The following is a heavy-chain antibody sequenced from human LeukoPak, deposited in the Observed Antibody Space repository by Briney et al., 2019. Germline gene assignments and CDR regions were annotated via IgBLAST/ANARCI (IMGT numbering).Heavy chain of an antibody. CDR1: GGSISSGSYY. V-gene: IGHV4-61*02. Sequence: SETLSLTCTVSGGSISSGSYYWNWIRQPAGKGLEWIGRIYTSGSTSGSTNYNPSLMSRITMSVDTSKNQFSLRLSSVPAADTALYYCARGSSSGYYGGVFDFWGQGALVTVSS. J-gene: IGHJ4*02. CDR3: ARGSSSGYYGGVFDF. D-gene: IGHD3-22*01. CDR2: IYTSGSTSGST.